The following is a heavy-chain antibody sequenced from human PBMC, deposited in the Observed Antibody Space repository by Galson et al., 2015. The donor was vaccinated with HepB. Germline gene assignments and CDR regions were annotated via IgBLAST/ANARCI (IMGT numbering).Heavy chain of an antibody. CDR2: ISGSGDSR. Sequence: SLRLSCAASGFTFSRYAMSWVRQAPGKGLEWVSSISGSGDSRNYADSVKGRFTLSRDNSRNTLYLQMDSLRAEDTAVYYCAKDGSHGVGYFEVWGRGTLVTVSS. CDR1: GFTFSRYA. V-gene: IGHV3-23*01. D-gene: IGHD3-10*01. CDR3: AKDGSHGVGYFEV. J-gene: IGHJ2*01.